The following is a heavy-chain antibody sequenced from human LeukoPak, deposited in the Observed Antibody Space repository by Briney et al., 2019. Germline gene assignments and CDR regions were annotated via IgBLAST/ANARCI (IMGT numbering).Heavy chain of an antibody. D-gene: IGHD1-26*01. V-gene: IGHV3-73*01. Sequence: GGSLRLSCAASGSTFSGSYVHWVRLASGQGLEWVGHIGSKAYSYTTEYAASVKGRFTVSRDDSKNTAYLQMNSLKTEDTAVYYCTGGVGPTAPGYWGQGALVTVSP. J-gene: IGHJ4*02. CDR1: GSTFSGSY. CDR3: TGGVGPTAPGY. CDR2: IGSKAYSYTT.